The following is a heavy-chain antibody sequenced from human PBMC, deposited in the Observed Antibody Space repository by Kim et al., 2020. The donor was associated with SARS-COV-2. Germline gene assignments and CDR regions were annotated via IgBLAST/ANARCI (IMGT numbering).Heavy chain of an antibody. CDR1: GYSFSDYY. J-gene: IGHJ3*02. CDR3: ARSSTTSLDAFDT. Sequence: GESLKISCQGSGYSFSDYYIGWVRQMPGKGLEWIGGIFPRDSVTTYSPSFQGQVTISAVKSISTAYLQWGSLKASDSAMFYCARSSTTSLDAFDTWGQGTRVTVSS. V-gene: IGHV5-51*01. D-gene: IGHD2-2*01. CDR2: IFPRDSVT.